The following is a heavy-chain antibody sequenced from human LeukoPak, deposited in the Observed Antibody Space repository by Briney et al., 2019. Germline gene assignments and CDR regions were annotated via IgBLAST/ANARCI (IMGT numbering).Heavy chain of an antibody. Sequence: ASVKVSCKASGYTFTNNGISWVRQAPRQGLEWMGWISAYNGNTNYAQKLQGRITMTTDTSTSTAYMELRSLRSDDTAVYYCARVLSGSYGYDYWGQGTLLTVSS. CDR2: ISAYNGNT. D-gene: IGHD5-18*01. J-gene: IGHJ4*02. V-gene: IGHV1-18*01. CDR3: ARVLSGSYGYDY. CDR1: GYTFTNNG.